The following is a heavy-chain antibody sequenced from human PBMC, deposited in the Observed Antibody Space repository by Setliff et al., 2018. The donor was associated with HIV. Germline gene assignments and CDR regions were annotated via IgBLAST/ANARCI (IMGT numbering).Heavy chain of an antibody. Sequence: SETLSLTCAVYGGSFPAYYWNWVRQSPGKGLEWIGEINYNGDTTYNPSLKSRVNMFIDTSKKQFSLKLASVTAADTAVYYCARANSIKGYSYGPDAFAIWGQGTLVTVSS. V-gene: IGHV4-34*01. CDR2: INYNGDT. D-gene: IGHD5-18*01. J-gene: IGHJ3*02. CDR3: ARANSIKGYSYGPDAFAI. CDR1: GGSFPAYY.